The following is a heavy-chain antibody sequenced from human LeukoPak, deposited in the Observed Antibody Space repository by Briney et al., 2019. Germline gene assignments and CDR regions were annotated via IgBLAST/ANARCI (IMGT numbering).Heavy chain of an antibody. CDR3: ARDGGDDSSGYYSRYYYYGMDV. V-gene: IGHV3-48*03. Sequence: PGGSLRLSCAASGFTFSSYGMNWVRQAPGKGLEWVSYISSSGSTIYYADSVKGRFTISRDNAKNSLYLHMNSLRAEDTAVYYCARDGGDDSSGYYSRYYYYGMDVWGQGTTVTVSS. J-gene: IGHJ6*02. D-gene: IGHD3-22*01. CDR1: GFTFSSYG. CDR2: ISSSGSTI.